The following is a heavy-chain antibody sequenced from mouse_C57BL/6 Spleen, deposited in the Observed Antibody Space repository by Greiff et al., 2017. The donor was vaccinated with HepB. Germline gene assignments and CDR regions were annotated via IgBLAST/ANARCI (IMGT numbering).Heavy chain of an antibody. CDR2: IYPGDGDT. Sequence: VQLQQSGAELVKPGASVKISCKASGYAFSSYWMNWVKQRPGKGLEWIGQIYPGDGDTNYNGKFKGKATLTAAKSSSTAYMQLSSLTSEDSAVYFCARKNYSNFGFAYWGQGTLVTVSA. D-gene: IGHD2-5*01. J-gene: IGHJ3*01. V-gene: IGHV1-80*01. CDR1: GYAFSSYW. CDR3: ARKNYSNFGFAY.